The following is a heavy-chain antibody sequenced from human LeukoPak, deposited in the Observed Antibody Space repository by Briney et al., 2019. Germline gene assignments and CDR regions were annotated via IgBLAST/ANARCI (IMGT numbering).Heavy chain of an antibody. CDR2: INHSGST. D-gene: IGHD2-21*02. J-gene: IGHJ3*02. Sequence: SETLSLTCAVYGGSFSDYYWSWIRQPPGKGLEWIGEINHSGSTNYNPSLKSRVTISVDTSKNQFSLKLTSVTAADTAVYYCARVGGGAYCGGDCYPDAFDIWGQGTMVTVSS. CDR3: ARVGGGAYCGGDCYPDAFDI. V-gene: IGHV4-34*01. CDR1: GGSFSDYY.